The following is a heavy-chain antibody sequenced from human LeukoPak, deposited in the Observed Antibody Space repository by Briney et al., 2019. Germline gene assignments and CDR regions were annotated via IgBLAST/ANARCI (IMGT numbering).Heavy chain of an antibody. CDR1: GFTFSSYS. Sequence: GGSLRLSCAASGFTFSSYSMNWVRQAPGKGLVWVSSISSSSSYIYYADSVKGRFTISRDNAKNSLYLQMNSLRAEDTAVYYCAREGYYDISGYQNFDYWGQGTLVTVSS. J-gene: IGHJ4*02. CDR2: ISSSSSYI. V-gene: IGHV3-21*01. CDR3: AREGYYDISGYQNFDY. D-gene: IGHD3-22*01.